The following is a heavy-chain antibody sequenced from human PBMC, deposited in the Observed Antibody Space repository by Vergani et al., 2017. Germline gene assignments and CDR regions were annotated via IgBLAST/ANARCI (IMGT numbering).Heavy chain of an antibody. Sequence: QLQLQESGPGLVKPSETLSLTCTVSGGSISSSSYYWGWIRQPPGKGLEWIGSIYYSGSTYYNPSLKSRVTISVDTSKNQFSLKLSSVTAAATAVYYCARRPSNYYDSSGAFDIWGQGTMVTVSS. CDR3: ARRPSNYYDSSGAFDI. CDR2: IYYSGST. CDR1: GGSISSSSYY. D-gene: IGHD3-22*01. J-gene: IGHJ3*02. V-gene: IGHV4-39*01.